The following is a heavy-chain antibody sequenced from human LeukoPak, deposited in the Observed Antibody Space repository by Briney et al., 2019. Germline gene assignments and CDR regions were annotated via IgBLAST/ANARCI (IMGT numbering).Heavy chain of an antibody. D-gene: IGHD6-19*01. V-gene: IGHV3-21*01. CDR3: ARDLAVADDY. Sequence: GGSLRLSCAASGFTFSSYSMNWVRQAPGRGLEWVSSISSSSSYIYYADSVKGRFTISRDNAKNSLYLQMNSLRAEDTAVYYCARDLAVADDYWGQGTLVTVSS. CDR2: ISSSSSYI. CDR1: GFTFSSYS. J-gene: IGHJ4*02.